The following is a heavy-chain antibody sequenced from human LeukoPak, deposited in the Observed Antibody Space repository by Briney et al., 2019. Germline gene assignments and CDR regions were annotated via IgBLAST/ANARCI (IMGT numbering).Heavy chain of an antibody. V-gene: IGHV3-48*04. J-gene: IGHJ3*02. Sequence: GGSLRLSCAASGFTFSSYSMNWVRQAPGKGLEWVSYISSSSSTIYYADSVKGRFTISRDNAKNSLYLQMNSLRAEDTAVYYCARRYYDILTGYLPYAFDIWGQGTMVTVSS. CDR2: ISSSSSTI. D-gene: IGHD3-9*01. CDR1: GFTFSSYS. CDR3: ARRYYDILTGYLPYAFDI.